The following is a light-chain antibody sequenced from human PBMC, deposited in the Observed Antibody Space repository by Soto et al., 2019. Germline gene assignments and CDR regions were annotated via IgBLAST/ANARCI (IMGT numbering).Light chain of an antibody. CDR2: WAS. J-gene: IGKJ1*01. Sequence: DIVMTQSPDSLAVSLGERATVNCKSSQSVLFSSNNKNYIAWYQQKPGQPPKLLIYWASTRESGVPDRFSGSGSGTDFTLTISSLQAEDGAVYYCQQYYSAPPTFGQGTKVEIK. CDR1: QSVLFSSNNKNY. V-gene: IGKV4-1*01. CDR3: QQYYSAPPT.